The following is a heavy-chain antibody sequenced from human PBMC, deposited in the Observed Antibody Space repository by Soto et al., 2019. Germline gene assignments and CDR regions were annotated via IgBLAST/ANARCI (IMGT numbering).Heavy chain of an antibody. CDR1: GFTFNIYG. J-gene: IGHJ4*02. V-gene: IGHV3-30*18. Sequence: GGSLRLSCAASGFTFNIYGMHWVRQAPDKGLEWVALISYDGSNQYYADSVKGRFTISRDNSKNTLFLQMNSLRADDTAVYYCAKDQASGQGSFDSWGQGTPVTVSS. CDR3: AKDQASGQGSFDS. CDR2: ISYDGSNQ.